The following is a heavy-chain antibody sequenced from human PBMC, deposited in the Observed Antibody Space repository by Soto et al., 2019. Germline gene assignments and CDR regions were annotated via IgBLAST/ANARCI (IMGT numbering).Heavy chain of an antibody. CDR1: GGSISSGDYY. CDR2: IYYSGST. V-gene: IGHV4-30-4*01. Sequence: SETLSLTCTVSGGSISSGDYYWSWIRQPPGKGLEWIGYIYYSGSTYYNPSLKSRVTISVDTSKNQFSLKLSSVTAADTAVYYCARDVRPIHLEDYYYGMDVWGQGTTVTVSS. CDR3: ARDVRPIHLEDYYYGMDV. J-gene: IGHJ6*02. D-gene: IGHD3-10*02.